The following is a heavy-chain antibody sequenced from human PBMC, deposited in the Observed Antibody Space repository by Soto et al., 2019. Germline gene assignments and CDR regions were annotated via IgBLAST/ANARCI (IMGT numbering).Heavy chain of an antibody. CDR3: ARGEGYGDPNWFDP. D-gene: IGHD4-17*01. CDR1: GGSISSGGYY. J-gene: IGHJ5*02. CDR2: IYYSGST. V-gene: IGHV4-31*03. Sequence: QVQLQESGPGLVKPSQTLSLTCTVSGGSISSGGYYWSWIRQHPGKGLEWIGYIYYSGSTYYKPSLKSRVTISVDTSKNQFSLKLSSVTAACPAGYYCARGEGYGDPNWFDPWGQGTLVTVSS.